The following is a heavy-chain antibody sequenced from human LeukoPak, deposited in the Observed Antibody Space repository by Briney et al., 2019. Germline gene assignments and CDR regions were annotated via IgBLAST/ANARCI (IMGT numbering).Heavy chain of an antibody. CDR2: IGGSGGST. V-gene: IGHV3-23*01. CDR3: AKHFGEPMYYYYGMDV. D-gene: IGHD3-10*01. Sequence: PGGSLRLSCAASGFTFSSYAMSWVRQAPGKGLEWVSAIGGSGGSTYYADSVKGRFTISRDNSKNTLYLQMNSLRAEDTAVYYCAKHFGEPMYYYYGMDVWGQGTTVTVSS. J-gene: IGHJ6*02. CDR1: GFTFSSYA.